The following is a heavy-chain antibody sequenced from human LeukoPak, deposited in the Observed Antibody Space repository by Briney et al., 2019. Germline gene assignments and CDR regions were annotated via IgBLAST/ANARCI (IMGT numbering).Heavy chain of an antibody. Sequence: PGRSLRLSCAASGFTFSSYAMHWVRQAPGKGLEWVAVISYDGSNKYYADSVKGRFTISRDNSKNTLYLQMNSLRAEDTAVYYCARDRNSLFDYWGQGTLVTVSS. J-gene: IGHJ4*02. V-gene: IGHV3-30*04. D-gene: IGHD4-23*01. CDR2: ISYDGSNK. CDR1: GFTFSSYA. CDR3: ARDRNSLFDY.